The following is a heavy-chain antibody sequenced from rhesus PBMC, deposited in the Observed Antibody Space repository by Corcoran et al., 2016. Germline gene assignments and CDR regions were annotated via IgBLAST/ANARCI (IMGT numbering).Heavy chain of an antibody. J-gene: IGHJ4*01. CDR2: INSGGGST. CDR1: GFTSGSYW. D-gene: IGHD2-21*01. CDR3: AKDGPDCTGSGCYDY. Sequence: EVQLVESGGGLAKPGGSLRLSCAASGFTSGSYWMNWVRQTPGKGLEWISAINSGGGSTYYADSVKGRFTISRDNSKNTLSLQMNSLRAEDTAVYYCAKDGPDCTGSGCYDYWGQGVLVTVSS. V-gene: IGHV3S42*01.